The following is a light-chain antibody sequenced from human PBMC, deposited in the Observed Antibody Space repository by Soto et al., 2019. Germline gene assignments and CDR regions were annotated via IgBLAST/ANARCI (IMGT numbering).Light chain of an antibody. CDR1: SSDVGGYNY. CDR2: DVS. CDR3: TSYTSSRTPYV. Sequence: QSVLTQPASVSGSPGQSITISCTGTSSDVGGYNYVSWYQQHPGKAPKLMIYDVSNRPSGVSNRFSGSKSGNTASLTISGLQAEYDADYCCTSYTSSRTPYVFG. V-gene: IGLV2-14*01. J-gene: IGLJ1*01.